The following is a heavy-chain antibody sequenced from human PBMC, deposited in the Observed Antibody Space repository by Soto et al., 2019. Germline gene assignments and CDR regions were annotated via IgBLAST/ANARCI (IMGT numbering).Heavy chain of an antibody. CDR2: IYHSGST. V-gene: IGHV4-4*02. D-gene: IGHD6-19*01. CDR1: GGSISSSNW. CDR3: ARVHSSGWYGRAGYYYGMDV. J-gene: IGHJ6*02. Sequence: PSETLSLTCAVSGGSISSSNWWSWVRQPPGKGLEWIGEIYHSGSTNYNPSLKSRVTISVDKSKNQFSLKLSSVTAADTAVYYCARVHSSGWYGRAGYYYGMDVWSQGTTVTVSS.